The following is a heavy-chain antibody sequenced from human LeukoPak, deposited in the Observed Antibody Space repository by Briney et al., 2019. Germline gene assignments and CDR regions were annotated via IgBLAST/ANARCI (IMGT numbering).Heavy chain of an antibody. Sequence: SVKVSCKASRGTFSSYAISWVRQAPGQGLEWMGGIIPIFGTANYAQKFQGRVTITADESTSTDYMELSSLRSEDTAVYYCARDQDITTDRVFDIWRGGTMVGVCS. CDR2: IIPIFGTA. D-gene: IGHD3-22*01. CDR1: RGTFSSYA. J-gene: IGHJ3*02. CDR3: ARDQDITTDRVFDI. V-gene: IGHV1-69*13.